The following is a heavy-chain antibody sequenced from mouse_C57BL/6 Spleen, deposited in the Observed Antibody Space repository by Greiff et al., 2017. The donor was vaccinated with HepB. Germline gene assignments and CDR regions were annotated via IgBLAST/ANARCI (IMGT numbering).Heavy chain of an antibody. D-gene: IGHD2-2*01. Sequence: EVMLVESGGGLVKPGGSLKLSCAASGFTFSSYAMSWVRQTPEKRLEWVATISDGGSYTCYPDNVKGRFTISRDNAKNNLYLQMSHLKSEDTAMYYCARESSMVTRYFDYWGQGTTLTVSS. CDR2: ISDGGSYT. J-gene: IGHJ2*01. CDR1: GFTFSSYA. V-gene: IGHV5-4*01. CDR3: ARESSMVTRYFDY.